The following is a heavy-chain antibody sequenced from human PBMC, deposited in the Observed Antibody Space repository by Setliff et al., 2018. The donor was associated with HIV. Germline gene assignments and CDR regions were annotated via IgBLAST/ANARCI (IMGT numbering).Heavy chain of an antibody. V-gene: IGHV4-39*07. CDR1: GGSISSNNDH. D-gene: IGHD3-22*01. CDR3: ARDPHYFDTSGYYSHFYFDF. J-gene: IGHJ4*02. CDR2: ISHSGNT. Sequence: SETLSLTCTVSGGSISSNNDHWGWIRQPPGKGLEWIGSISHSGNTYHNPSLQSRVTISLDMSKSQFSLKLRSMSAADTAVYYCARDPHYFDTSGYYSHFYFDFWGQGMLVTVSS.